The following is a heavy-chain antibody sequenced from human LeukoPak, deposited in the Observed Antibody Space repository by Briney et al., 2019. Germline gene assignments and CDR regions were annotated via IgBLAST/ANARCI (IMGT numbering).Heavy chain of an antibody. V-gene: IGHV4-34*01. Sequence: PSETLSLTCAVYGGSFSGYYWSWIRQPPGKGLEWIGEINHSGSTNYSPSLKSRVTMSLDTSKNQFSLKLNSVTAADTAVYYCARETNCGGDCSSWGAFDIWGQGTLVTVSS. CDR3: ARETNCGGDCSSWGAFDI. CDR2: INHSGST. CDR1: GGSFSGYY. J-gene: IGHJ3*02. D-gene: IGHD2-21*02.